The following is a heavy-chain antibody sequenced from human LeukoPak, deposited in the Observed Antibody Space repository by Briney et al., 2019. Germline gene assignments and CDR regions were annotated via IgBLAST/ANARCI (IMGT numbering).Heavy chain of an antibody. Sequence: SETLSLTCAVSGGSISSGGYSWRWIRQPPGKGLEWIGYIYHSGSTYYNPSLKSRVTISVDRSKNQFSLKLSSVTAADTAVYYCARDRYYGSGSYYSHYYYGMDVWGQGTTVTVSS. CDR3: ARDRYYGSGSYYSHYYYGMDV. CDR1: GGSISSGGYS. V-gene: IGHV4-30-2*01. D-gene: IGHD3-10*01. J-gene: IGHJ6*02. CDR2: IYHSGST.